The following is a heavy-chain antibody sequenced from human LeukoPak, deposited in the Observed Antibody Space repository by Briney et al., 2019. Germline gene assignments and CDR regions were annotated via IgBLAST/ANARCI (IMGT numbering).Heavy chain of an antibody. J-gene: IGHJ3*02. Sequence: GGSLRLSCAASGFTFSSYSMNWVRQAPGKGLEWVSYISSSSSTIYYADSVKGRFTISRDNAKNSLYLQMNSLRAEDTAVYYCARGRGSYYGRDAFDIWGQGTMVTVSS. D-gene: IGHD1-26*01. CDR1: GFTFSSYS. CDR3: ARGRGSYYGRDAFDI. CDR2: ISSSSSTI. V-gene: IGHV3-48*04.